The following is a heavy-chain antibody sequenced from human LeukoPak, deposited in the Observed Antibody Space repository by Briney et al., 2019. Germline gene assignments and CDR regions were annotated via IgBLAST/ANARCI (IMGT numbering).Heavy chain of an antibody. CDR1: GFSLTTSGVA. Sequence: SGPALVKPTQTLTLTCTFSGFSLTTSGVAVSWIRQSSGKALEWLALIYWSDDKRYSPSLKSRLITKDTPKNQVVLTMTNMDPVDTATYYCVHRQMGSSWYSFDYWGQGTLVTVSS. CDR2: IYWSDDK. V-gene: IGHV2-5*01. CDR3: VHRQMGSSWYSFDY. J-gene: IGHJ4*02. D-gene: IGHD6-13*01.